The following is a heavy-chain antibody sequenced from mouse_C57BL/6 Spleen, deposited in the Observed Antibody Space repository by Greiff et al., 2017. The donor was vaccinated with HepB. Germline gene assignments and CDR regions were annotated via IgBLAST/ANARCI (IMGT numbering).Heavy chain of an antibody. D-gene: IGHD3-3*01. CDR3: ARSLGTGYFDY. Sequence: VQVVESGAELVKPGASVKISCKASGYAFSSYWMNWVKQRPGKGLEWIGQIYPGDGDTNYNGKFKGKATLTADKSSSTAYMQLSSLTSEDSAVYFCARSLGTGYFDYWGQGTTLTVSS. V-gene: IGHV1-80*01. CDR2: IYPGDGDT. CDR1: GYAFSSYW. J-gene: IGHJ2*01.